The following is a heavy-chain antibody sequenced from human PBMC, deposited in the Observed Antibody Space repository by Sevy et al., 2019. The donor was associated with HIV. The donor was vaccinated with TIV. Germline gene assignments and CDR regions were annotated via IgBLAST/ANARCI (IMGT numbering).Heavy chain of an antibody. CDR2: ISTYGSTI. CDR1: GFGFSDYY. V-gene: IGHV3-11*01. CDR3: ARVGLRFLEWLPHYGMDV. D-gene: IGHD3-3*01. J-gene: IGHJ6*02. Sequence: GGSLRLSCAASGFGFSDYYMTWIRQAPGKGLEWVSYISTYGSTIYYADSVKGRFTISRDNARNSLYLQMNSLRAEDTAVYYCARVGLRFLEWLPHYGMDVWGQGTTVTVSS.